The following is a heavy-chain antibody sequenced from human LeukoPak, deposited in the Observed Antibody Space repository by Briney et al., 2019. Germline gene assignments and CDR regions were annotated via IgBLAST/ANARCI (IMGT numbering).Heavy chain of an antibody. CDR3: AKDWPRDYYGSGSYYLYYYGMDV. CDR2: ISYDGSNK. J-gene: IGHJ6*02. D-gene: IGHD3-10*01. CDR1: GFTFSSYG. Sequence: GGSLRLSCAASGFTFSSYGMHWVRQAPGKGLEWVAVISYDGSNKYYADSVKGRFTISRDNSKNTLYLQMNSLRAEDTAVYYCAKDWPRDYYGSGSYYLYYYGMDVWGQGTTVTVSS. V-gene: IGHV3-30*18.